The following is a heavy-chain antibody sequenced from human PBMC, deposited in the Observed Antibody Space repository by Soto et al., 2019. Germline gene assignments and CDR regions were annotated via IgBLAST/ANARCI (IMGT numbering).Heavy chain of an antibody. D-gene: IGHD6-19*01. J-gene: IGHJ5*02. V-gene: IGHV3-23*01. Sequence: GSLILSCAASGFTFSSYAMSWVRQAPGKGLEWVSVISGSGGNTNYADSVKGRFTISRDNSKNTVYLQMNSLRAEDTAVYYCAKGSTSGWYRGGWFDPWGQGTLVTVSS. CDR1: GFTFSSYA. CDR3: AKGSTSGWYRGGWFDP. CDR2: ISGSGGNT.